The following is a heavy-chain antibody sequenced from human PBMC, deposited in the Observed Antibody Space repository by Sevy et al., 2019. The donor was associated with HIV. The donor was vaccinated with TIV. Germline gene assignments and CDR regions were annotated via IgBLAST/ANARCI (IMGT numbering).Heavy chain of an antibody. Sequence: GGSLRLSCVASGFTFSGYWMHWVRQAPGKGLVWVSRINSDGSSASYADSVKGRFTISRDNAKNTLYLQMNSLRAEETAVYYCARALPAYSFSWHNDAFDIWGQGTMVTVSS. CDR3: ARALPAYSFSWHNDAFDI. V-gene: IGHV3-74*01. CDR2: INSDGSSA. CDR1: GFTFSGYW. J-gene: IGHJ3*02. D-gene: IGHD6-13*01.